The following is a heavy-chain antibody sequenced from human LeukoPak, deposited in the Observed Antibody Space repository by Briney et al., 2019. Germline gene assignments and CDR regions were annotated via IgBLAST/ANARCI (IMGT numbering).Heavy chain of an antibody. J-gene: IGHJ5*02. Sequence: ASVKVSCKASGYTFTSYGISWVRQAPGQGLEWMGWIGAYNGNTNYAQKLQGRVTMTTDTSTSTAYMELRSLRSDDTAVYYCARKTDSWFGELFWFDPWGQGTLVTVSS. CDR3: ARKTDSWFGELFWFDP. V-gene: IGHV1-18*04. D-gene: IGHD3-10*01. CDR1: GYTFTSYG. CDR2: IGAYNGNT.